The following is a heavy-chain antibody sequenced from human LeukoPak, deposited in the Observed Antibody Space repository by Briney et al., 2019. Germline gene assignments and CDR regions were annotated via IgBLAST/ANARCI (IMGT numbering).Heavy chain of an antibody. Sequence: PGGSLRLSCAGSGYTFSSYHMHWLRQAPGKGLEWVALISYDGSKKYYADSLQGRVTVSRDNSKNTLYLQLQTLRPEDTAVYYCAKDRGRGYSYGYCGTWGQGTLVTVSS. D-gene: IGHD5-18*01. J-gene: IGHJ5*02. CDR1: GYTFSSYH. CDR3: AKDRGRGYSYGYCGT. CDR2: ISYDGSKK. V-gene: IGHV3-30*18.